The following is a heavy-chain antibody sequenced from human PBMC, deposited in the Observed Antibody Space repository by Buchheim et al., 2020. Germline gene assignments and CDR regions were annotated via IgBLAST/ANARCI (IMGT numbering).Heavy chain of an antibody. D-gene: IGHD6-19*01. V-gene: IGHV1-58*02. J-gene: IGHJ6*02. CDR2: TVVGTGQT. CDR3: AATTIAVSGTGYYGMDV. CDR1: GFTFSNSA. Sequence: QMQLVQSGPEVKKPGTSVKVSCKASGFTFSNSAMQWVRQARGQRLEWIGWTVVGTGQTNYAQKFQGRGTITRDMSTSTVYMELSSLRSEDTGAYYCAATTIAVSGTGYYGMDVWGQGTT.